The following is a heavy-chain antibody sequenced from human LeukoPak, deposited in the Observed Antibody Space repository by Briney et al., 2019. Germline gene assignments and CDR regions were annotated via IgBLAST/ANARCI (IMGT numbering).Heavy chain of an antibody. CDR1: GGSFSGYY. J-gene: IGHJ6*02. CDR2: INHSGST. D-gene: IGHD3-10*01. CDR3: ARGEGNNLNLVRGVSRDYYGMDV. V-gene: IGHV4-34*01. Sequence: SETLSLTCAVYGGSFSGYYWSWIRQPPGKGLEWIGEINHSGSTNYNPSLKSRVTISVDTSKNQFSLKLSSVTAADTAVYYCARGEGNNLNLVRGVSRDYYGMDVWGQGTTVTVSS.